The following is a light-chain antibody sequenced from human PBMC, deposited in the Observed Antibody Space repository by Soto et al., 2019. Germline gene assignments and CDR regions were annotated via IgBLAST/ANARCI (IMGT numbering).Light chain of an antibody. V-gene: IGKV3-15*01. Sequence: EIVMTQSPATLSVSLGDRATLSCRASQSVSSNLAWYQQKPGQAPRLLIYGASTRATGIPARFSGSGSGTEFTLTISSLQSEDFAVYSCQQYNNWPLTFGGGPKVDIK. J-gene: IGKJ4*01. CDR1: QSVSSN. CDR3: QQYNNWPLT. CDR2: GAS.